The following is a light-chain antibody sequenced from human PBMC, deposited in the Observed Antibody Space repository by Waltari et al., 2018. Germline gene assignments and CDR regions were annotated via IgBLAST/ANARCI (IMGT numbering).Light chain of an antibody. Sequence: QSVLTQPPSVSGAPGQRVTISCTGSSSNIGAGYDVHGYQQLPGTAPKLLIYDNNKRPSGVPDRFSGSKSGTSASLAITGLQAEDEADYYCQSYDSSLSGSVFGGGTKLTVL. CDR1: SSNIGAGYD. CDR2: DNN. CDR3: QSYDSSLSGSV. V-gene: IGLV1-40*01. J-gene: IGLJ2*01.